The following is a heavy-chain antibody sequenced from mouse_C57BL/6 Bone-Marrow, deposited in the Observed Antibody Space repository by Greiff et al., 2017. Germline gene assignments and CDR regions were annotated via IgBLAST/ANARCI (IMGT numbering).Heavy chain of an antibody. CDR1: EYEFPSHD. Sequence: EVKLVESGGGLVQPGESLKLSCESNEYEFPSHDMSWVRKTPEKRLELVAAIHSDGGSTYYPDTMERRFIISRDNTKKTLYLQMSSLRTEDTAVYYCARQGSSGYWYFDVWGTGTTVTVSS. V-gene: IGHV5-2*01. CDR2: IHSDGGST. J-gene: IGHJ1*03. CDR3: ARQGSSGYWYFDV. D-gene: IGHD3-2*02.